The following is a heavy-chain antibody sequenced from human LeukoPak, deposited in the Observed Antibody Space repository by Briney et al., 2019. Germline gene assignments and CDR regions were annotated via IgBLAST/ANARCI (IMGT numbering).Heavy chain of an antibody. V-gene: IGHV1-8*01. CDR1: GYTFTSYD. D-gene: IGHD2-15*01. Sequence: GASVKVSCKASGYTFTSYDINWVRQATGQGLEWMGWMNPNSGNTGYAQKIQGRVTMTRNTSISTAYMELSSLRAEDTAVYYCAKQLGYCSDGSCYFPYWGQGTLVTVSS. CDR2: MNPNSGNT. CDR3: AKQLGYCSDGSCYFPY. J-gene: IGHJ4*02.